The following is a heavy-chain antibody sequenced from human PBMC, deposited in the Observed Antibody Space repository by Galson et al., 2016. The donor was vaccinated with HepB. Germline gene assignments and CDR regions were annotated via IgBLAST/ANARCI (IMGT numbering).Heavy chain of an antibody. Sequence: QSGAEVKKPGESLKISCKGSGYGFTSYWIGWVRQMPGKGLEWMGIIYPGDSDTRYSPSFQGQVTISADKSINTAYLQWSSLKASDTAMYYCARPYYDSTGYDAFDIWGQGTLVTVSS. CDR3: ARPYYDSTGYDAFDI. D-gene: IGHD3-22*01. J-gene: IGHJ3*02. CDR1: GYGFTSYW. CDR2: IYPGDSDT. V-gene: IGHV5-51*01.